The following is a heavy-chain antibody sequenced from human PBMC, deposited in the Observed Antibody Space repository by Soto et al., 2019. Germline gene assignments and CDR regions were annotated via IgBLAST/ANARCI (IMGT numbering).Heavy chain of an antibody. D-gene: IGHD3-10*01. CDR2: ITNTGGDT. CDR1: GFTFSSNA. CDR3: ARASGESYPGSRVFDS. V-gene: IGHV3-23*01. Sequence: EVQLLESGGDLVQPGGSLRLSCAASGFTFSSNAMTWVRRAPGKGLEWVSGITNTGGDTLYADSVKGRFTMSRDNSKNILYLQMNSLRAEDTAIYYCARASGESYPGSRVFDSWGQGTRVTVSS. J-gene: IGHJ4*02.